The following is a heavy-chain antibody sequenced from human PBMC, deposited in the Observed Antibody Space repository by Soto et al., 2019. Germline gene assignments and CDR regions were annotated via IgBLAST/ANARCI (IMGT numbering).Heavy chain of an antibody. CDR3: ARFEYRSTDPLGYAFDI. V-gene: IGHV1-18*01. D-gene: IGHD6-6*01. J-gene: IGHJ3*02. CDR1: GYIFRSHG. CDR2: ISPYNGNT. Sequence: QVQLVQSGAEVKKPGASVKVSCKASGYIFRSHGVSWMRQAPGQGLERMGWISPYNGNTNYAQNLQGRVTMTTDTSTSTAYMELRSLRSDDTAVYYCARFEYRSTDPLGYAFDIWGQGTMVTVSS.